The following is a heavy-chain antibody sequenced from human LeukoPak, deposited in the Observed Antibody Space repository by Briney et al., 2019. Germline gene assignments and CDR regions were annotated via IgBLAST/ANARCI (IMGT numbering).Heavy chain of an antibody. Sequence: PGGSLRLSCAASGFTFSSYTMYWFRQAPPKGVEWVASVSVEGIGRYFPGSAEGRFTISRDNSKSMVYLQMNNVRGEDTAVYYCATATKVDFDYWGQGTLVTVSS. CDR1: GFTFSSYT. CDR2: VSVEGIGR. V-gene: IGHV3-30-3*01. CDR3: ATATKVDFDY. J-gene: IGHJ4*02. D-gene: IGHD4-11*01.